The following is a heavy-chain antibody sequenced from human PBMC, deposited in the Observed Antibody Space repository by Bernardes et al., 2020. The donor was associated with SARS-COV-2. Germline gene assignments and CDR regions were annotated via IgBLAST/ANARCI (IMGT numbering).Heavy chain of an antibody. D-gene: IGHD6-13*01. CDR2: ISGVGDTT. Sequence: GGSLRLSCAVSGFSFSSYAMSWVRQAPGKGPEWVSGISGVGDTTYYADSVKGRFIISRDSSKKTLHLQMYSLRAEDTAVYYCAKSARIGGSWYGDYYYGMDVWGQGTTVTV. V-gene: IGHV3-23*01. J-gene: IGHJ6*02. CDR3: AKSARIGGSWYGDYYYGMDV. CDR1: GFSFSSYA.